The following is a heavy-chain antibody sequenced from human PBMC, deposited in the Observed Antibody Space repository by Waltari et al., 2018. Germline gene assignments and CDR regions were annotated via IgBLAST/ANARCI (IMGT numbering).Heavy chain of an antibody. CDR2: IRSKAYGGTT. V-gene: IGHV3-49*03. CDR3: TRDRGGIAAHGEYYFDY. D-gene: IGHD6-13*01. Sequence: EVQLVESGGGLVQPGRSLRLSCPASGFTFGDYAMSWFSQAPGKGLGWVGFIRSKAYGGTTEYAASVKGRFTISRDDSKSIAYLQMNSLKTEDTAVYYCTRDRGGIAAHGEYYFDYWGQGTLVTVSS. CDR1: GFTFGDYA. J-gene: IGHJ4*02.